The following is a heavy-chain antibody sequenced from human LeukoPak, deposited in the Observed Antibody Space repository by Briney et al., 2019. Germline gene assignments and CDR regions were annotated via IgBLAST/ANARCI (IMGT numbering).Heavy chain of an antibody. CDR2: INPSGGST. Sequence: ASVKVSCKASGYTFTSYYMHWVRQAPGQGLEWMGIINPSGGSTSYAQKFQGRVTMTRDTSTSTVYMELSSLRSEDTAVYYCARNDILTGYYQGWFDPWGQGTLVTVSS. J-gene: IGHJ5*02. D-gene: IGHD3-9*01. V-gene: IGHV1-46*01. CDR3: ARNDILTGYYQGWFDP. CDR1: GYTFTSYY.